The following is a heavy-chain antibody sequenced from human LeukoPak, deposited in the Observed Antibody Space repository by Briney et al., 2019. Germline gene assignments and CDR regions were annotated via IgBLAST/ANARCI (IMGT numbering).Heavy chain of an antibody. D-gene: IGHD2-21*02. J-gene: IGHJ3*02. CDR2: TWYDEGNK. V-gene: IGHV3-33*01. CDR3: ARDLWCGADCYGTFDI. Sequence: GGSLRLSCAASGFIFSNYGMHWVRQAPGKGLEWVALTWYDEGNKYYADSVKGRFTISRDNSKNTLYLQMNSLRAEDTAVYYCARDLWCGADCYGTFDIWGQGTMVSVSS. CDR1: GFIFSNYG.